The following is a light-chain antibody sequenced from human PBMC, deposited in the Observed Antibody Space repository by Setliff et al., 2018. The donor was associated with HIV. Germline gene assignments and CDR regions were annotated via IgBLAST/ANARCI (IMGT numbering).Light chain of an antibody. Sequence: QSVLTHPAPVSGSPGQSITISCTGTSSDVGGYNYVSWYQQHPGQAPKLMIYDVTTRPSGVSSRFSGSKSGNAASLTISGLQAEDEADYYCNSYSTSSTPLYVFGTGTKVTVL. CDR3: NSYSTSSTPLYV. CDR1: SSDVGGYNY. J-gene: IGLJ1*01. V-gene: IGLV2-14*03. CDR2: DVT.